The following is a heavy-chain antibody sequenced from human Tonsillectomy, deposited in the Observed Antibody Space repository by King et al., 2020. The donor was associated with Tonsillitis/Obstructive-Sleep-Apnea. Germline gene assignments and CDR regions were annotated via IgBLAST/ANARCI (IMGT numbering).Heavy chain of an antibody. J-gene: IGHJ4*02. CDR1: GFTFGDYA. Sequence: VQLVESGGGLVQPGRSLRLSCTASGFTFGDYAMSWVRQAPGKGLEWVGFIRSKAYGGTTEYAASVKARFTISRDDSKSIAYLQMNSLKTEDTAVYYCTRVSGDSGSYVDYWGQGTLVTVSS. CDR3: TRVSGDSGSYVDY. CDR2: IRSKAYGGTT. V-gene: IGHV3-49*04. D-gene: IGHD1-26*01.